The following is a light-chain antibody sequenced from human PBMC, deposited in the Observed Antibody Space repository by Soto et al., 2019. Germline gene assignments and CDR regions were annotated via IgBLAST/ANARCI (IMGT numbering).Light chain of an antibody. Sequence: QSALTQPASVSGSPGQSITISCTGTSSDVGGCNYVSWYQQNPGKAPQLLIYEVTHRPSGVSDRFSGSKSGNTASLTISGLQAEDEADYYCTSYTSSTTLVVFGSGTKLTVL. CDR2: EVT. CDR3: TSYTSSTTLVV. J-gene: IGLJ1*01. V-gene: IGLV2-14*01. CDR1: SSDVGGCNY.